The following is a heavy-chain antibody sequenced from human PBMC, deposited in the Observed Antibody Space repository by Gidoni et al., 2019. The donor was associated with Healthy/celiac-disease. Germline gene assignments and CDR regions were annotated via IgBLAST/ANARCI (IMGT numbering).Heavy chain of an antibody. J-gene: IGHJ4*02. Sequence: QMQLVQSGPEVKQPGTSVKVSCKASGFTFTSPAVSWVRQARGQRLEWIGWIVVGSGNTNYAQMFQERVTITRDMSTSTAYMELSSLRSEDTAVYYCAAEIWFGELSSYYFDYWGQGTLLTVSS. CDR1: GFTFTSPA. CDR2: IVVGSGNT. CDR3: AAEIWFGELSSYYFDY. V-gene: IGHV1-58*01. D-gene: IGHD3-10*01.